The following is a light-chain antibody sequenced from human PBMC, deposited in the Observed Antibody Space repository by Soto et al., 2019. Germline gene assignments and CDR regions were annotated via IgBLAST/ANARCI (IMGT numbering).Light chain of an antibody. CDR2: GAS. V-gene: IGKV3-20*01. CDR3: QPHET. CDR1: QSVSSSY. Sequence: EMVLTQSPGTLSLSPGERATLSCKASQSVSSSYLAWYQQTPGQAPRLLIYGASSRATGIPDRFSGSGSGTDFTLTISRLEPEDCAVYYCQPHETFGQGTKVEIK. J-gene: IGKJ1*01.